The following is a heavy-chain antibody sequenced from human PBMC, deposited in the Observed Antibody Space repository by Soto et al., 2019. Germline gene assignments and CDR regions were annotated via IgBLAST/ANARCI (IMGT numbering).Heavy chain of an antibody. CDR3: ARDGYCSGVSSYSVPVFDY. V-gene: IGHV3-33*01. Sequence: QVQLVESGGGVVQPGRSLRLSCAASGFTFSSYGMHWVRQAPGKGLEWVAVIWYDGSNKYYADYVKGRFTISRDKSKNKLSLQMNSLRAEYTAAYYCARDGYCSGVSSYSVPVFDYWGEGTLVTVSS. CDR2: IWYDGSNK. J-gene: IGHJ4*02. D-gene: IGHD2-15*01. CDR1: GFTFSSYG.